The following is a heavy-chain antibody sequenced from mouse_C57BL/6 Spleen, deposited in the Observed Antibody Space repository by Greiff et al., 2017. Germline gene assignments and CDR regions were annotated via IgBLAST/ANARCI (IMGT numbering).Heavy chain of an antibody. Sequence: VKLQESGPGLVQPSQSLSITCTVSGFSLTSYGVHWVRQSPGKGLEWLGVIWGGGSTDYNAAFISRLSISKDNSKSQVFFKMNSLQADDTAIYYGASLYYSNPCAMDYWGQGTSVTVSS. CDR2: IWGGGST. J-gene: IGHJ4*01. D-gene: IGHD2-5*01. CDR1: GFSLTSYG. V-gene: IGHV2-2*01. CDR3: ASLYYSNPCAMDY.